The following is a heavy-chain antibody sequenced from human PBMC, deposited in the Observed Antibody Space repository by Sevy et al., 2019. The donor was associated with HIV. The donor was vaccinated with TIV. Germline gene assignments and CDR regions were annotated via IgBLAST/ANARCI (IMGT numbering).Heavy chain of an antibody. Sequence: GGSLRLSCAASGFTFSNAWMSWVRQAPGKGLEWVGRIKSKTDGGTTDYASPVKGSFTISKDESKNTLYLPMNSLKTEDTAIYYCTTDSKTRGLSALLVFWGQGTLVTVSS. CDR3: TTDSKTRGLSALLVF. D-gene: IGHD3-10*01. V-gene: IGHV3-15*01. CDR2: IKSKTDGGTT. J-gene: IGHJ4*02. CDR1: GFTFSNAW.